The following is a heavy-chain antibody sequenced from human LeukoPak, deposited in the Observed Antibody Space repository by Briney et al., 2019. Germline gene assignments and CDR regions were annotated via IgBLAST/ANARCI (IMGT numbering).Heavy chain of an antibody. CDR3: AKKMDQDF. J-gene: IGHJ4*02. CDR2: MSPDGNKK. Sequence: PGRSLRLSCAASGFTFSDYNMHWVRQAPGKGLDWVALMSPDGNKKYYADSVKGRFTISRDNSKNTVYLQMNSLRAEDTAVYYCAKKMDQDFWGQGTLVTVSS. D-gene: IGHD2-2*03. CDR1: GFTFSDYN. V-gene: IGHV3-30-3*02.